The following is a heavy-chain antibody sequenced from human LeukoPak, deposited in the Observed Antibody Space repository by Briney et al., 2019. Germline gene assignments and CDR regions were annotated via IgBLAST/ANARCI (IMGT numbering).Heavy chain of an antibody. J-gene: IGHJ4*02. Sequence: SQTLSLTCTVSGGSISSGSYYWSWIRQPAGTGLEWIGRIYTSGSTNYNPSLKSRVTISVDTSKNQFSLKLSSVTAADTAVYYCARGPNNYLFDYWGQGTLVTVSS. CDR3: ARGPNNYLFDY. CDR1: GGSISSGSYY. V-gene: IGHV4-61*02. D-gene: IGHD4-11*01. CDR2: IYTSGST.